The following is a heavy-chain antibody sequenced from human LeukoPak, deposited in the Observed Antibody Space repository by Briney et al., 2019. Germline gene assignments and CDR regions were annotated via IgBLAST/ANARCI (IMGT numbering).Heavy chain of an antibody. CDR2: ISATGNYI. CDR1: GFIFSSYS. J-gene: IGHJ4*02. D-gene: IGHD1-26*01. CDR3: AKDRGGSYFDFDF. Sequence: GGSLRLSCAASGFIFSSYSMNWVRQAPGKGLEWVSSISATGNYIYYADSVKGRFTISRDNSENTLSLQMYSLRAEDTAVYYCAKDRGGSYFDFDFWGRGTLVTVSS. V-gene: IGHV3-21*04.